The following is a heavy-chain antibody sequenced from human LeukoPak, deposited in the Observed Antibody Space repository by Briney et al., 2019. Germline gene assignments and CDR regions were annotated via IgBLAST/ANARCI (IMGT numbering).Heavy chain of an antibody. CDR1: GGSISSYY. Sequence: SETLSLTCTVSGGSISSYYWSWIRQPPGKGLEWIGYIYTSGSTNYNPPLKSRVPISVDMSKHQFSLKLSSVTAADTAVYYCARYYYDSSGYRYYYYYYMDVWGKGTTVTVSS. V-gene: IGHV4-4*09. CDR2: IYTSGST. CDR3: ARYYYDSSGYRYYYYYYMDV. J-gene: IGHJ6*03. D-gene: IGHD3-22*01.